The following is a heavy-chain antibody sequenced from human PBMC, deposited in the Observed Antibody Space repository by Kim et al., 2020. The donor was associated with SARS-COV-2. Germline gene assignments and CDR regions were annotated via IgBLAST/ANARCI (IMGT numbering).Heavy chain of an antibody. CDR2: IRDGGNT. CDR1: GFTFSSNG. D-gene: IGHD2-2*01. CDR3: AKAAISRNYFDF. J-gene: IGHJ4*02. V-gene: IGHV3-23*01. Sequence: GGSLRLSCAASGFTFSSNGMSWVRQAPGKGLEWVSAIRDGGNTNYADSVKGRSTISRDNSKNTLFLQMNSLRAEDTAVYYCAKAAISRNYFDFWGQGTLVTVSS.